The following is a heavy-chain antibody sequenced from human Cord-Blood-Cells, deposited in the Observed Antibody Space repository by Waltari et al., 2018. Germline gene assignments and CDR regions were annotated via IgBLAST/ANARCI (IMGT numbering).Heavy chain of an antibody. V-gene: IGHV3-9*01. J-gene: IGHJ4*02. CDR2: ISWNSGSI. Sequence: EVQLVESGGGLVQPGRSLRLSCAASGFTFDDYSMHWVRRAPGKGLEWVSGISWNSGSIGYADSVKGRFTISRDNAKNSLYLQMNSLRAEDTALYYCAKDISSVLRFLSADYWGQGTLVTVSS. CDR3: AKDISSVLRFLSADY. CDR1: GFTFDDYS. D-gene: IGHD3-3*01.